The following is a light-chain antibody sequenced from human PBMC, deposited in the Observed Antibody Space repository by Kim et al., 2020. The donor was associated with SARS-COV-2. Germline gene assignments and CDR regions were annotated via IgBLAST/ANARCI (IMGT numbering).Light chain of an antibody. CDR2: DVS. V-gene: IGLV2-14*03. CDR3: SSYTSSSTLV. J-gene: IGLJ2*01. CDR1: ISDVGGYNY. Sequence: GRSITISCTGTISDVGGYNYVSWYQQHPGKAPKLMIYDVSNRPSGVSNRFSRSKSSNTASLTISGLQAEDEADYYCSSYTSSSTLVFGGGTQLTVL.